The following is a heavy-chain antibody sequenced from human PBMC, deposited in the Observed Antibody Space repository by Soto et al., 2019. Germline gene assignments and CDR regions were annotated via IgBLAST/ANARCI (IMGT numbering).Heavy chain of an antibody. CDR3: AKDKGSGLQESPYYYYGMDV. CDR1: GFTFSSYG. V-gene: IGHV3-30*18. CDR2: ISYDGSNK. Sequence: PGGPLRLSCAASGFTFSSYGMHWVRQAPGTGLEWVAVISYDGSNKYYADSVKGRFTISRDNSKNTLYLQMTSMRARDTAVYYCAKDKGSGLQESPYYYYGMDVWGQGTTVTVSS. J-gene: IGHJ6*02. D-gene: IGHD5-12*01.